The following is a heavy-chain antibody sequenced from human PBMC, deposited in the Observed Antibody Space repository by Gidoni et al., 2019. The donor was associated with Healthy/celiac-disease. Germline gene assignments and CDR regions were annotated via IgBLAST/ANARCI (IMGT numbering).Heavy chain of an antibody. Sequence: QVQLQESGPGLVKPSQTLPLTCTVSGGSISSGSYYWSWIRQPAGKGLEWIGRIYTSGSTNYNPSLKSRVTISVDTSKNQFSLKLSSVTAADTAVYYCARDTIVGSTRGIDYWGQGTLVTVSS. CDR2: IYTSGST. V-gene: IGHV4-61*02. CDR1: GGSISSGSYY. D-gene: IGHD1-26*01. CDR3: ARDTIVGSTRGIDY. J-gene: IGHJ4*02.